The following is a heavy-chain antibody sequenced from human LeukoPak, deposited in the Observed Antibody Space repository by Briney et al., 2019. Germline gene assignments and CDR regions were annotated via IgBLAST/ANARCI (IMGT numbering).Heavy chain of an antibody. J-gene: IGHJ4*02. CDR3: AKDLSYVDTAMVTGY. D-gene: IGHD5-18*01. Sequence: GGSLRLSCADSGCTFSSYAMSWVRQAPGKGLEWVSAISGSGGSTYYADSVKGRFTISRDNSKNTLYLQMNSLRAEDTAVYYCAKDLSYVDTAMVTGYWGQGTLVTVSS. V-gene: IGHV3-23*01. CDR2: ISGSGGST. CDR1: GCTFSSYA.